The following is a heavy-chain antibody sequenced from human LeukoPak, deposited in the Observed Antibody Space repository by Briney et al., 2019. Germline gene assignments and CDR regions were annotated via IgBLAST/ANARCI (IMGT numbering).Heavy chain of an antibody. CDR1: GYTFTGYY. V-gene: IGHV1-2*02. CDR3: ARDFFDWLSYYFDY. CDR2: INPNSGGT. D-gene: IGHD3-9*01. Sequence: VASVKVSCKASGYTFTGYYMHWVRQAPGQGLEWMGWINPNSGGTNYAQKFQGRVTMTRDTSISTAYMELSRLRSDDTAEYYCARDFFDWLSYYFDYWGQGTLVTVSS. J-gene: IGHJ4*02.